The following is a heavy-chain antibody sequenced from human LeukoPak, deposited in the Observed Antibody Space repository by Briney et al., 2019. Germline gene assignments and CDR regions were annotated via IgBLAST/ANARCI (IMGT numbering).Heavy chain of an antibody. Sequence: SVKVSCKASGGTFSSYAISWVRQAPGQGLEWMGGIIPIFGTANYAQKFQGRVTITADKSTSTAYMELSSLRSEDTAVYYCASSIAAAGITWFDPWGQGTLVTVSS. V-gene: IGHV1-69*06. D-gene: IGHD6-13*01. CDR3: ASSIAAAGITWFDP. CDR1: GGTFSSYA. CDR2: IIPIFGTA. J-gene: IGHJ5*02.